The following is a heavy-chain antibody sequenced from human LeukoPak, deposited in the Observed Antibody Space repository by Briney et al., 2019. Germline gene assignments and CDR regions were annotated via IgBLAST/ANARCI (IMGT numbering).Heavy chain of an antibody. Sequence: SETLSLTCTVSGDSFSNYYWTWIRQPAGKGLEWIGRVYHSGSTYYNPSLKSRVSMSLDTPKSQFSLKLSSVTAADTAVYCCARMRSSIVAVGYFDYWGQGTLVTVSS. V-gene: IGHV4-4*07. J-gene: IGHJ4*02. CDR1: GDSFSNYY. D-gene: IGHD6-25*01. CDR3: ARMRSSIVAVGYFDY. CDR2: VYHSGST.